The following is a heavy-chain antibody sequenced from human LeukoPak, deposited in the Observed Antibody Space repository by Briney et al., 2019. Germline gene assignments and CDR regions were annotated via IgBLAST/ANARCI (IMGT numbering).Heavy chain of an antibody. CDR3: ASAMTTVTTQWFDP. D-gene: IGHD4-17*01. Sequence: SETLSLTCTVSGGSISSSSYYWGWIRQPPGKGLEWIGSIYYSGSTYYDPSLKSRVTISVDTSKNQFSLKLSSVTAADTAVYYCASAMTTVTTQWFDPWGQGTLVTVSS. J-gene: IGHJ5*02. V-gene: IGHV4-39*01. CDR2: IYYSGST. CDR1: GGSISSSSYY.